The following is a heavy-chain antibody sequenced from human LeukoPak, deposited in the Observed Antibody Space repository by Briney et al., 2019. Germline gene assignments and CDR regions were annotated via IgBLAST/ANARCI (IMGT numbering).Heavy chain of an antibody. CDR3: ARVRVYYYDSSGYLSDY. J-gene: IGHJ4*02. CDR1: GYTFTSYG. D-gene: IGHD3-22*01. CDR2: ISAYNGNT. Sequence: ASVKVSCKASGYTFTSYGIIWVRQAPGQGLEWMGRISAYNGNTNYAQKLQGRVTMTTDTSTSTAYMELRSLRSDDTAVYYCARVRVYYYDSSGYLSDYWGQGTLVTVSS. V-gene: IGHV1-18*01.